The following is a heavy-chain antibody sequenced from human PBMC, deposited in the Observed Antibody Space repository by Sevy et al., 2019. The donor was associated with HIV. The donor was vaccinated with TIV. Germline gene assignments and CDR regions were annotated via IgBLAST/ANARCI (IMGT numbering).Heavy chain of an antibody. Sequence: GGSLRLSCEASGFSFSTYGMHWVRQAPGKGLEWVSTISGGGDSTYYPDSVKGRFTISRDNSKSTLYLQMSSLRAEDAAVYYCAKDRSGDYFDYWGQGTLVTVSS. D-gene: IGHD1-26*01. CDR2: ISGGGDST. CDR3: AKDRSGDYFDY. J-gene: IGHJ4*02. V-gene: IGHV3-23*01. CDR1: GFSFSTYG.